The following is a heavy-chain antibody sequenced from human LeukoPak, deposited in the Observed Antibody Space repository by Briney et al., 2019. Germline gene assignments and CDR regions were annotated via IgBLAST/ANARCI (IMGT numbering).Heavy chain of an antibody. Sequence: ASVKVSCKASGYTFTSYSISWVRQAPGQGLEWMGWISAYNGNTNYAQKLQGRVTMTTDTSTSTAYMELRSLRSDDTAVYYCARVRQDYDFWSGYYPHWFDPWGQGTLVTVSS. CDR3: ARVRQDYDFWSGYYPHWFDP. D-gene: IGHD3-3*01. CDR2: ISAYNGNT. J-gene: IGHJ5*02. V-gene: IGHV1-18*01. CDR1: GYTFTSYS.